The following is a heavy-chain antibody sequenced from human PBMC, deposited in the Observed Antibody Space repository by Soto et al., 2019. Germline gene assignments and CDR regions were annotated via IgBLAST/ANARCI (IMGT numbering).Heavy chain of an antibody. V-gene: IGHV3-30*03. CDR2: ISRDGGTK. D-gene: IGHD2-8*02. CDR1: GFTVSTYG. J-gene: IGHJ4*02. CDR3: TGEVASGY. Sequence: QVQLVESGGGVVQPGRSLRLSCAVYGFTVSTYGMHWVRHAPGKGLEWVAVISRDGGTKYYADSVKGRFTISRDNSRNTLFLEMNSLRSDDMAVYYCTGEVASGYWGQGTLVTVSS.